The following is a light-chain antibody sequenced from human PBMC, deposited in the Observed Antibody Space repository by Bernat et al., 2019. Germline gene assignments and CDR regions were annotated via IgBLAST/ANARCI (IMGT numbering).Light chain of an antibody. Sequence: EIVLTQSPGTLSLSPGERATLSCRASQSVTSNYLAWYQQKPGHAPRLLIYGASSRATGIPDRFSGSGSGTDFTLTVNGLEPEDFAVYYCQQYGSSPLFSFGPGTRVDIK. CDR1: QSVTSNY. CDR2: GAS. CDR3: QQYGSSPLFS. J-gene: IGKJ3*01. V-gene: IGKV3-20*01.